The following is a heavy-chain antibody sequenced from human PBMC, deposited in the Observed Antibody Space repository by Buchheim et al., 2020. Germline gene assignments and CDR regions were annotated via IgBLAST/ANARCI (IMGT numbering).Heavy chain of an antibody. CDR3: ARERTYYYDIRTDY. Sequence: EVQLVESGGGLVQPGGSLRLSCAASGFTFSSYWMSWVRQAPGKGLEWVANIKQDGSEKYYVDSVKGRFTISRENAKNSLYLQMNSLRAEDTAVYYCARERTYYYDIRTDYWGQGTLVPSP. D-gene: IGHD3-22*01. V-gene: IGHV3-7*01. J-gene: IGHJ4*02. CDR2: IKQDGSEK. CDR1: GFTFSSYW.